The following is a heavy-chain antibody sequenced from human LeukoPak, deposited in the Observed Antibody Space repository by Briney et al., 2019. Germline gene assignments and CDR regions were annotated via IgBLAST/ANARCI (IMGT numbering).Heavy chain of an antibody. CDR3: ARAPSGYDSGDY. Sequence: PSETLSLTCTVSGGSISTSRYYWGWIRQPPGKGLEWIGSIYYSGSTYYNPSLESRVTISVDTSKNQFSLKLSSVTAADTAVYYCARAPSGYDSGDYWGQGTLVTVSS. CDR1: GGSISTSRYY. J-gene: IGHJ4*02. CDR2: IYYSGST. V-gene: IGHV4-39*07. D-gene: IGHD5-12*01.